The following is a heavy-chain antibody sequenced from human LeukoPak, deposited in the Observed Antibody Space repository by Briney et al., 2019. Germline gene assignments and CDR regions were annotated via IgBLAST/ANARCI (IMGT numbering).Heavy chain of an antibody. CDR2: ISSSSSYI. V-gene: IGHV3-21*01. D-gene: IGHD3-10*01. J-gene: IGHJ5*02. CDR3: ARGLGLLWFGELNTINWFDP. CDR1: GFTFSSYS. Sequence: GSLRLSCAASGFTFSSYSMNWVRQAPGKGLEWVSSISSSSSYIYYADSVKGRFTISRDNAKNSLYLQMNSLRAEDTAVYYCARGLGLLWFGELNTINWFDPWGQGTLVTVSS.